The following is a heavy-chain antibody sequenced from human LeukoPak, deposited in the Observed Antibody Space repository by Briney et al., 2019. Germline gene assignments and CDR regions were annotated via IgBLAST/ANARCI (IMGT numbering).Heavy chain of an antibody. D-gene: IGHD3-10*01. V-gene: IGHV3-53*01. CDR3: ARGSPLLWFGADPTHAFDI. CDR1: GFTVSSNY. J-gene: IGHJ3*02. CDR2: IFSGGGR. Sequence: GGSLRLSCAASGFTVSSNYMSWVRQAPGKGLDWVSVIFSGGGRNYSDALKGRFTISRDNAKNSLYLQMNRLRAEATAVYYCARGSPLLWFGADPTHAFDIWGQGTLVTVSS.